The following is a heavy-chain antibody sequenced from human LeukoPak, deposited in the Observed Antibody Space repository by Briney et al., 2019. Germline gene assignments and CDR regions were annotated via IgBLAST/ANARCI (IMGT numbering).Heavy chain of an antibody. D-gene: IGHD3-22*01. J-gene: IGHJ3*02. CDR1: GGSFSGYY. CDR2: IYYSGNT. Sequence: SETLSLTCAVYGGSFSGYYWSWIRQPPGKGLEWIGSIYYSGNTYYNPSLKSRVTISVDTSKNQFFLKLSSVTAADTAVYYCARGYYYDSSGYYFPHDAFDIWGQGTMVTVSS. V-gene: IGHV4-34*01. CDR3: ARGYYYDSSGYYFPHDAFDI.